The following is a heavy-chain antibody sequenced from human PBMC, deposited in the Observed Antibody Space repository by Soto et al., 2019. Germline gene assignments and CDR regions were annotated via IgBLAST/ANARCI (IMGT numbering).Heavy chain of an antibody. D-gene: IGHD3-16*01. J-gene: IGHJ5*02. V-gene: IGHV4-34*01. CDR3: AKGPQPGYYDSETFYPSVP. Sequence: PSETLSLTCAVYGGSFHGYYWSWIRQPPGKGLEWIGEINHSGRASYNPTFKSRVSISVDTSKNQMSLQLTSASAADTAVYYCAKGPQPGYYDSETFYPSVPWGQGTLVTVSS. CDR2: INHSGRA. CDR1: GGSFHGYY.